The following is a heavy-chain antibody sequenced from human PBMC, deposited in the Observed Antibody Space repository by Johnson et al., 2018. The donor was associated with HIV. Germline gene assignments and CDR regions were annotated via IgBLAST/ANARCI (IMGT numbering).Heavy chain of an antibody. Sequence: QMQVVESGGGLVQPGESLRLSCVASGFTFSQYAMHWVRQAPGKGLEYVSAISTTGVSTYYADSVRGRFTISRDNSKNTLYLQMNSLRAEDTAVYYCAKDPPYSSSSPGAFDIWGQGTMVTVSS. CDR2: ISTTGVST. CDR3: AKDPPYSSSSPGAFDI. D-gene: IGHD6-6*01. CDR1: GFTFSQYA. J-gene: IGHJ3*02. V-gene: IGHV3-64*04.